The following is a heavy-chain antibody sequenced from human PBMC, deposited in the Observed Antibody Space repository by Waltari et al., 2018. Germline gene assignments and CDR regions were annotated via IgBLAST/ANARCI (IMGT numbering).Heavy chain of an antibody. V-gene: IGHV4-34*01. D-gene: IGHD2-2*02. CDR3: ARGYCSSTSCYTVYGGNRLYYFDY. CDR2: INHSGST. CDR1: GGSFSGYY. J-gene: IGHJ4*02. Sequence: QVQLQQWGAGLLKPSETLSLTCAVYGGSFSGYYWSWIRQPPGKGLEWIGEINHSGSTNYNPSLKSRVTISVDTSKNQCSLKLSSVTAADTAVYYCARGYCSSTSCYTVYGGNRLYYFDYWGQGTLVTVSS.